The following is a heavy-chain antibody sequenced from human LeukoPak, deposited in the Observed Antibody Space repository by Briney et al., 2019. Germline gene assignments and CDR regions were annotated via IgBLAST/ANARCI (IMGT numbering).Heavy chain of an antibody. CDR1: GGTFSSYA. CDR2: IIPIFGTA. J-gene: IGHJ4*02. D-gene: IGHD4-17*01. V-gene: IGHV1-69*05. CDR3: ARSIHDYGDYRPFWY. Sequence: GASVKVSCKASGGTFSSYAISWLRQAPGQGLEWMGRIIPIFGTANYAQKFQGRVTITTDESTSTAYMELSSLRSEDTALYYCARSIHDYGDYRPFWYWGQGTLVTVSS.